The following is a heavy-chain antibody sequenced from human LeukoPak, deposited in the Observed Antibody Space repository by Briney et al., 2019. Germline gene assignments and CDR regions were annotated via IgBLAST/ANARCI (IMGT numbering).Heavy chain of an antibody. CDR3: ARGYYYDSSGYHPPYY. CDR2: ISSSSSTI. J-gene: IGHJ4*02. V-gene: IGHV3-48*02. CDR1: GFTFSSYS. D-gene: IGHD3-22*01. Sequence: GGSLRLSCAASGFTFSSYSMTWVRQAPGKGLEWVSYISSSSSTIYYADSVKGRFTISRDNAKNSLYLQMNSLRDEDTAVYYCARGYYYDSSGYHPPYYWGQGTLVTVSS.